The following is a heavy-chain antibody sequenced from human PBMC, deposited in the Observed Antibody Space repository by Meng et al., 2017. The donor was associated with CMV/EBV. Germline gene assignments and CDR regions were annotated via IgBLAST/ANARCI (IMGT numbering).Heavy chain of an antibody. CDR1: GYTFTSYG. Sequence: ASVKVSCKASGYTFTSYGISWVRQAPGQGLEWMGWISAYNGNTNYAQKLQGRVTMTTDTSTSTAYMELRSLRSDDTAVYYCARAPTYYDFWSGYYLFDSWGQGTLVTVSS. CDR3: ARAPTYYDFWSGYYLFDS. J-gene: IGHJ4*02. CDR2: ISAYNGNT. D-gene: IGHD3-3*01. V-gene: IGHV1-18*01.